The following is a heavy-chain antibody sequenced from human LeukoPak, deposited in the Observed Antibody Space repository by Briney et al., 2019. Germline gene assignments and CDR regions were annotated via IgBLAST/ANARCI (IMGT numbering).Heavy chain of an antibody. CDR3: ATEIYCGGDCYSDY. CDR1: GGSVSSGSYY. J-gene: IGHJ4*02. V-gene: IGHV4-61*01. CDR2: IYYSGST. D-gene: IGHD2-21*02. Sequence: SETLSLTCTVSGGSVSSGSYYWSWIRQPPGTGLEWIGYIYYSGSTNYNPSLKSRVTISVDTSENQFSLKLSSVTAADTALYYCATEIYCGGDCYSDYWGQGTLVTVSS.